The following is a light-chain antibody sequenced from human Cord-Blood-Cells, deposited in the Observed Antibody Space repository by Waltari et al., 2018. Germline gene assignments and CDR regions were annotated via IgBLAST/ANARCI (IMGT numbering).Light chain of an antibody. CDR1: QGISSY. CDR3: QQYYSYPDS. J-gene: IGKJ2*03. Sequence: AIRMTQSPSSFPASTGDRVTITCRASQGISSYLAWYQQKPGKAPKLLIYAASTLQSGVPSRFSGSGSGTDFTLTISCLQSEDFATYYCQQYYSYPDSFGQGTKLEIK. CDR2: AAS. V-gene: IGKV1-8*01.